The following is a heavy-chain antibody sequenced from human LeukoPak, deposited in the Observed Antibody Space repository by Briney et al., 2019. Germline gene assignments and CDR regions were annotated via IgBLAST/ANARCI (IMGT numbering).Heavy chain of an antibody. CDR1: GFTFTSSA. CDR2: ISSSSTYI. CDR3: ARVGVLVTAFDI. V-gene: IGHV3-21*01. D-gene: IGHD3-16*01. J-gene: IGHJ3*02. Sequence: GGSLRLSCAASGFTFTSSAMSWVRQAPGKGLEWVSSISSSSTYIYYADSVKGRFTISRDNAKNSLYLQMNSLRAEDTAVYYCARVGVLVTAFDIWGQGTMVTVSS.